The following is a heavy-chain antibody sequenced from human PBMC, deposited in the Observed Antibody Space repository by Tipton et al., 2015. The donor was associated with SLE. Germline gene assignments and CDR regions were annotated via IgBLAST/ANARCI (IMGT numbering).Heavy chain of an antibody. CDR1: GGSFSGYY. CDR3: AGPPGVTTAG. CDR2: INHSGSP. D-gene: IGHD4-17*01. V-gene: IGHV4-34*01. Sequence: TLSLTCAVYGGSFSGYYWSWIRQPPGKGLEWIGEINHSGSPNYNPSLKSRVTISVDTSKNQFSLKLSSVTAADTAVYYCAGPPGVTTAGWGQGTLVTVSS. J-gene: IGHJ4*02.